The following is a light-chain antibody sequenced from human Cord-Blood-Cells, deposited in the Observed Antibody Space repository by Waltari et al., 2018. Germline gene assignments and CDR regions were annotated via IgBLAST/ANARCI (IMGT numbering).Light chain of an antibody. V-gene: IGLV3-25*03. CDR3: QSADSSGTWV. CDR2: KDN. Sequence: SYELPPPPPVSVSPGQTARIPCPGPASPKQYPYLNQQKPGQAPVLVIYKDNGRPSGIPERFSGSSSGTTVTLTISGVQAEDEADYYCQSADSSGTWVFGGGTKLTVL. J-gene: IGLJ3*02. CDR1: ASPKQY.